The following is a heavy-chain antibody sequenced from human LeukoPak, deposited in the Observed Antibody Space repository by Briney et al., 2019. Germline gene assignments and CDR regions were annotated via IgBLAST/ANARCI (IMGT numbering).Heavy chain of an antibody. CDR3: AKDSGYSGYHPSPPTGY. Sequence: GGSLRLSCAASGFTFSSYGMHWVRQAPGKGLEWVAFIRYDGSNKYYADSVKGRFTISRDNSKNTLYLQMNSLRAEDTAVYYCAKDSGYSGYHPSPPTGYWGQGTLVTVSS. CDR1: GFTFSSYG. CDR2: IRYDGSNK. V-gene: IGHV3-30*02. D-gene: IGHD5-12*01. J-gene: IGHJ4*02.